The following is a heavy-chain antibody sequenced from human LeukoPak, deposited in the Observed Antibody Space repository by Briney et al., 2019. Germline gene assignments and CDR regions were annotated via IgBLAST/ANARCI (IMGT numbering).Heavy chain of an antibody. Sequence: AGGSLKLSCAASGFTFSDSAMHWVRQASGKGREWVGLIRNKPNNYATAYAASVKDRFTISRDDSKNTAFLQMNSLETEDTAVYYCAKSDAYSSPFDYWGQGTLVTVSS. D-gene: IGHD6-13*01. J-gene: IGHJ4*02. CDR1: GFTFSDSA. V-gene: IGHV3-73*01. CDR2: IRNKPNNYAT. CDR3: AKSDAYSSPFDY.